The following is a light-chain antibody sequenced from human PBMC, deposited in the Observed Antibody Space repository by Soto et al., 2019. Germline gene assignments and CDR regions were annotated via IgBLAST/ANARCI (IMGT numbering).Light chain of an antibody. Sequence: IVVTQSPATLTVCPGERATLSCRASQSVGNNFAWYQQKPGQAPRLLIFATSTRATGVPARFSGSGSGTEFTLTISSLQSEDFAVYYCQQYGDWPLTFGGGAKVEIE. CDR1: QSVGNN. CDR2: ATS. V-gene: IGKV3-15*01. CDR3: QQYGDWPLT. J-gene: IGKJ4*01.